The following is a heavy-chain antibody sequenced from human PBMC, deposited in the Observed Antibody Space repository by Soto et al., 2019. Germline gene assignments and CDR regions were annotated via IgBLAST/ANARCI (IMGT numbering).Heavy chain of an antibody. J-gene: IGHJ6*02. Sequence: EVQLVESGGGLVQPGGSLRLSCEASGFTFRNYDMHWVHQGTGKGLEWVSGISAAGDPDYADSVEGRFTISRENAQNSFFLQMNSLRVGDTAVYYCARTDRDFYGLDVWGQGTTIIVS. CDR1: GFTFRNYD. CDR2: ISAAGDP. V-gene: IGHV3-13*05. CDR3: ARTDRDFYGLDV.